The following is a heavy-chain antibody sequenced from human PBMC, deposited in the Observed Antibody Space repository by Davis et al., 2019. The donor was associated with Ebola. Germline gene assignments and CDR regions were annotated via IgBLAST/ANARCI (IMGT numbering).Heavy chain of an antibody. Sequence: GESLKISCAASGFTFSSYAMRWVRQAPGRGLEWVSTIDYRGGYTNYPDSVKGRFTISRDNSKNILCLQMNRLRAEDTAVYYCVKGYCVGGACSRYFESWGQGVLVAVSS. CDR1: GFTFSSYA. D-gene: IGHD2-21*02. V-gene: IGHV3-23*01. CDR2: IDYRGGYT. J-gene: IGHJ4*02. CDR3: VKGYCVGGACSRYFES.